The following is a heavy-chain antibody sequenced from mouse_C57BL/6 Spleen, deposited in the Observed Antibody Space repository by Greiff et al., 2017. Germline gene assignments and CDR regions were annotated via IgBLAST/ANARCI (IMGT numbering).Heavy chain of an antibody. V-gene: IGHV5-9-1*02. Sequence: EVQRVESGEGLVKPGGSLKLSCAASGFTFSSYAMSWVRQTPEKRLEWVAYISSGGDYIYYADTVKGRFTISRDNARNTLYLQMSSLKSEDTAMYYCTTLYYYGSLDYWGQGTTLTVSS. CDR3: TTLYYYGSLDY. D-gene: IGHD1-1*01. CDR1: GFTFSSYA. J-gene: IGHJ2*01. CDR2: ISSGGDYI.